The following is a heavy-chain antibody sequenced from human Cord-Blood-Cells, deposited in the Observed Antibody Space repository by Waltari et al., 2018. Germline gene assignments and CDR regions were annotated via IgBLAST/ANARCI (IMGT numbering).Heavy chain of an antibody. CDR3: ARQILGYCSSTSCYVDAFDI. CDR1: GGSISSSSYY. CDR2: IYYSGST. V-gene: IGHV4-39*01. Sequence: QLQLQESGPGLVKPSETLSLPCTVSGGSISSSSYYWGWIRQPPGKGREWIGSIYYSGSTYYNPSLKSRVTISVDTSKNQFSLKLSSVTAADTAVYYCARQILGYCSSTSCYVDAFDIWGQGTMVTVSS. D-gene: IGHD2-2*01. J-gene: IGHJ3*02.